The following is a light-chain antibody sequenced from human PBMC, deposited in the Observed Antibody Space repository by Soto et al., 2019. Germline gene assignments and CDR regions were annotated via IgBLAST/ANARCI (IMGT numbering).Light chain of an antibody. J-gene: IGLJ2*01. V-gene: IGLV1-40*01. CDR2: ANT. CDR1: GSNIGAGYD. CDR3: QSFDNSLSASI. Sequence: QSVLTQPPSMSGAPGQRVTISCSGSGSNIGAGYDVPWYQQFPGAAPKVLIYANTNRPSGVPHRFSGSKSGTSAFLAITGLQAEDEADYYCQSFDNSLSASIFGGGTKLTVL.